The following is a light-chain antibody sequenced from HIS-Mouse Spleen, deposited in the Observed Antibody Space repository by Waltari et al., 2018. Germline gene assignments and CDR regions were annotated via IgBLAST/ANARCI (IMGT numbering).Light chain of an antibody. CDR2: DNN. V-gene: IGLV1-51*01. CDR3: GTWDSSLSAWV. CDR1: SSNIGNNY. Sequence: QSVLTPPPSVSAAPGQKVTISCSGSSSNIGNNYLSWYQQLPGTAPKLLIYDNNKRPSGIPDRFSGSKSGTSATLGITGLQTGDEADYYCGTWDSSLSAWVFGGGTKLTVL. J-gene: IGLJ3*02.